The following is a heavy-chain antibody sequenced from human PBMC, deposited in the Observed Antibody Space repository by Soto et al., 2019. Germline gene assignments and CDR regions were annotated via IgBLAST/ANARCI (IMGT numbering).Heavy chain of an antibody. CDR1: GGSISSGGYY. Sequence: LSLTCTVSGGSISSGGYYWSWIRQHPGKGLEWIGYIYYSGSTYYNPSLKSRVTISVDTSKNQFSLKLSSVTAADTAVYYCARARGYSYGYGMEWENYFDYWGQGTLVTVSS. J-gene: IGHJ4*02. CDR2: IYYSGST. V-gene: IGHV4-31*03. D-gene: IGHD5-18*01. CDR3: ARARGYSYGYGMEWENYFDY.